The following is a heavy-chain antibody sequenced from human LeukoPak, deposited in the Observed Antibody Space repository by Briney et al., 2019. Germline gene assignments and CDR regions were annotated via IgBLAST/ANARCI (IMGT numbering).Heavy chain of an antibody. CDR3: ARHNGDSSGYYPRWFDP. CDR1: GGSISSYY. V-gene: IGHV4-59*08. CDR2: IYYSGST. Sequence: SETLSLTCTVSGGSISSYYWSWIRQPPGKGLEWIGYIYYSGSTNYNPSLKSRVTISVDTSKNQFSLKLSSVTAADTAVYYCARHNGDSSGYYPRWFDPWGQGTLVTVSS. D-gene: IGHD3-22*01. J-gene: IGHJ5*02.